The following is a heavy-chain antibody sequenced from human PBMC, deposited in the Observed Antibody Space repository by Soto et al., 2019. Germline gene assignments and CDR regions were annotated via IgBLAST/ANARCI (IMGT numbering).Heavy chain of an antibody. J-gene: IGHJ4*02. Sequence: QITLKESGPTLVKPTQTLTLTCTFSGFSLSTSGVGVGWIRQPPGKALEWLALIYWDDDKRYSQSLKSRLNITEDTSKNQVVLTMTNMDPVDTATYYCAHRQRTVYFDYWGQGTLGTVSS. CDR3: AHRQRTVYFDY. CDR1: GFSLSTSGVG. D-gene: IGHD4-17*01. V-gene: IGHV2-5*02. CDR2: IYWDDDK.